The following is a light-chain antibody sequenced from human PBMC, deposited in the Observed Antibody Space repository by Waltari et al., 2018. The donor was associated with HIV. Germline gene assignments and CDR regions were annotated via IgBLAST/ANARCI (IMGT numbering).Light chain of an antibody. CDR2: DVT. CDR3: SSYTTFNTVI. CDR1: GAEIGAYHY. Sequence: QSALTQPASVSGSPGQSITISCAGTGAEIGAYHYVAWYQKLPASVPKLIIYDVTSRPSGISDRFSASKSGNAASLTISGLQAEDEGDYYCSSYTTFNTVIFGGGTKLTVL. V-gene: IGLV2-14*03. J-gene: IGLJ2*01.